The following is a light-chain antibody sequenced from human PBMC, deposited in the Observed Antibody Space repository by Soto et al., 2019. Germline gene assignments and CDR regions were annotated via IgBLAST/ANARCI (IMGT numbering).Light chain of an antibody. CDR2: DAS. CDR1: QSVSSY. V-gene: IGKV3-11*01. CDR3: QQRSNWPPEFT. J-gene: IGKJ3*01. Sequence: EIVLTQSPATLSLSPGERATLSCRASQSVSSYLAWYQQKPGQAPRLLIYDASNRATSIPARFSGSGSGTYFTLTISSLEPEDFAVYYCQQRSNWPPEFTFGPGTKVDIK.